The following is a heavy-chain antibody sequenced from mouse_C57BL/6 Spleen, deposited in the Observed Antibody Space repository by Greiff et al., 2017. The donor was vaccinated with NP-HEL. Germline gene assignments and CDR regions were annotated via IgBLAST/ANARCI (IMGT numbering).Heavy chain of an antibody. D-gene: IGHD2-1*01. V-gene: IGHV1-55*01. CDR1: GYTFTSYW. CDR2: IYPGSGST. CDR3: ARSRGNYVSCDY. Sequence: QVQLQQPGAELVKPGASVKMSCKASGYTFTSYWITWVKQRPGQGLEWIGDIYPGSGSTNYNEKFKSKATLTVDTSSSTAYMPLSSLTSEDSAVYYCARSRGNYVSCDYWGKGTTLTVSS. J-gene: IGHJ2*01.